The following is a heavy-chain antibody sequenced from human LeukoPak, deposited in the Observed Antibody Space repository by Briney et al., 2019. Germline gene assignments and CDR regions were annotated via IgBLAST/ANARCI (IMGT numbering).Heavy chain of an antibody. CDR3: AKVSRDSSSWYGGFDY. D-gene: IGHD6-13*01. V-gene: IGHV3-30*02. J-gene: IGHJ4*02. CDR1: GFTFSSYA. Sequence: GRSLRLSCAASGFTFSSYAMHWVRQAPGKGLEWVAFIRYDGSNKYYADSVKGRFTISRDNSKNTLYLQMNSLRAEDTAVYYCAKVSRDSSSWYGGFDYWGQGTLVTVSS. CDR2: IRYDGSNK.